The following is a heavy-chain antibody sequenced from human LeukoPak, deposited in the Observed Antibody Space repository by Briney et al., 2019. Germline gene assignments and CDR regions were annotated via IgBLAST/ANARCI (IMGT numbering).Heavy chain of an antibody. CDR1: GYTFTSYD. Sequence: ASVKVSCKASGYTFTSYDINWVRQATGQGLEWMGWMNPNSGNTGYAQKFQGRVTITRNTSISTAYMELSSLRSEDTAVYYCARGSFDILTGYYLYYFDYWGQGTLVTVSS. D-gene: IGHD3-9*01. V-gene: IGHV1-8*03. CDR2: MNPNSGNT. J-gene: IGHJ4*02. CDR3: ARGSFDILTGYYLYYFDY.